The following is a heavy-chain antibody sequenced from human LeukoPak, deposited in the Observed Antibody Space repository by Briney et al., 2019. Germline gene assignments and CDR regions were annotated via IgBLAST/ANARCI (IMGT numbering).Heavy chain of an antibody. CDR3: ARHRPPDEGYCSAGSCYPRYEFDN. J-gene: IGHJ4*02. D-gene: IGHD2-15*01. CDR2: VYVSGST. CDR1: HDSISNYY. Sequence: SETLSLTCTVSHDSISNYYWSWIRQPPGKGLEWIGYVYVSGSTDYNPSLKSRVAMSLVTSKNQFVLKLRSMTAADTAVYFCARHRPPDEGYCSAGSCYPRYEFDNWGQGTLVTVSS. V-gene: IGHV4-59*01.